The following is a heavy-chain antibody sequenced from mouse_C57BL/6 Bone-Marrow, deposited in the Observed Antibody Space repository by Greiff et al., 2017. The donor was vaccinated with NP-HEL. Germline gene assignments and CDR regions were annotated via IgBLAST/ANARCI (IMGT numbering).Heavy chain of an antibody. CDR3: ARHDGYYLYYFDD. CDR2: IYPGGGYT. D-gene: IGHD2-3*01. V-gene: IGHV1-63*01. Sequence: VQLQQSGAELVRPGTSVKMSCKASGYTFTNYWIGWAKQRPGHGLEWIGDIYPGGGYTNYNEKFKGKATLTADKSSSTAYMQFSSLTSEDSAIYYCARHDGYYLYYFDDWGQGTTLTVSS. CDR1: GYTFTNYW. J-gene: IGHJ2*01.